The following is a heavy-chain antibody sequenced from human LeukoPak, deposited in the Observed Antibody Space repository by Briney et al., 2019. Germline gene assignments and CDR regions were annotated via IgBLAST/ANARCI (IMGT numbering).Heavy chain of an antibody. V-gene: IGHV1-2*02. Sequence: GASVEVSCKTSGYTFTGYYMHWVRQAPGQGLEWMGWINPNSGGTNYAQKFQGRVTMTRDTSISTANMELSRLRSDDTAMYYCARAYYYDSSGYPFCWGQGTLVTVSS. J-gene: IGHJ4*02. CDR1: GYTFTGYY. D-gene: IGHD3-22*01. CDR2: INPNSGGT. CDR3: ARAYYYDSSGYPFC.